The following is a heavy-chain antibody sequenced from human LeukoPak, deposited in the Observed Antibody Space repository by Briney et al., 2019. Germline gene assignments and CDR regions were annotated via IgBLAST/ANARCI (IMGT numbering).Heavy chain of an antibody. Sequence: GGSLRLSCAASGFTFSSYAMNWVRQAPGKGLEWVSSISGGAGGASYADSVKGRFTMSRDNSKNTLYLQMNSLRAEDTAVYYCAREDGYSSSWYSDYWGQGTLVTVSS. V-gene: IGHV3-23*01. CDR3: AREDGYSSSWYSDY. D-gene: IGHD6-13*01. J-gene: IGHJ4*02. CDR2: ISGGAGGA. CDR1: GFTFSSYA.